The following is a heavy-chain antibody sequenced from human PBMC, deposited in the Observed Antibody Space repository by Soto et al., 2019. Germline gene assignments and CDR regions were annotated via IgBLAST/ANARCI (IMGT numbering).Heavy chain of an antibody. J-gene: IGHJ6*02. CDR2: INAGNGNT. V-gene: IGHV1-3*01. CDR1: GYTFTSYA. D-gene: IGHD3-10*01. CDR3: ASSRITMVPYGMDV. Sequence: ASAKVSCKASGYTFTSYAMHWVRQAPGQRLEWMGWINAGNGNTKYSQKFQGRVTITRDTSASTAYMELSSLRSEDTAVYYCASSRITMVPYGMDVWGQGTTVTVSS.